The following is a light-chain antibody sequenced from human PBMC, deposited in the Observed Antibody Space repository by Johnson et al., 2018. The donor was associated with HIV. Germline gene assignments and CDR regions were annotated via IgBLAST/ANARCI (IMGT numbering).Light chain of an antibody. J-gene: IGLJ1*01. CDR3: GTWDSSLSAGGV. CDR2: ENN. CDR1: SSNIGNNY. Sequence: QSVLTQPPSVSAAPGQKVTISCSGSSSNIGNNYVSWYQQLPGTAPKLLIYENNKRPSGIPDRFSGSKSGTSATLGITGLQTGDKADYYCGTWDSSLSAGGVFGTGTKVTVL. V-gene: IGLV1-51*02.